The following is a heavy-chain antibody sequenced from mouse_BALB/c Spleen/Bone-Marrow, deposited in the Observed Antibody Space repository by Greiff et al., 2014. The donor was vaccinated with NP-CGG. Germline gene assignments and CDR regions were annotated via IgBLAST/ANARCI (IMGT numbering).Heavy chain of an antibody. J-gene: IGHJ3*01. Sequence: VQLQQSGAELVRPGASVTLSCKASGYTFTDYEMHWLKQTPVHGLEWIGAIDPETGGTAYNQKFKGRATLTTDKSSSTAYMELRNLTSEDSAVYYCTRLDSSGYGAYWGQGTLVTVSA. V-gene: IGHV1-15*01. CDR2: IDPETGGT. CDR3: TRLDSSGYGAY. D-gene: IGHD3-2*01. CDR1: GYTFTDYE.